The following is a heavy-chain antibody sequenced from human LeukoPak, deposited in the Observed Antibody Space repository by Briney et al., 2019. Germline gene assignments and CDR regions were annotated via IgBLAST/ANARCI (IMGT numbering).Heavy chain of an antibody. J-gene: IGHJ5*02. CDR3: AKDNIAAAGTFWFDP. CDR2: ISYDGSNK. V-gene: IGHV3-30*18. Sequence: GGSLRLFCAASGFTFSSYGMHWVRQAPGKGLEWVAVISYDGSNKYYADSVKGRFTISRDNSKNTLYLQMNSLRAEDTAVYYCAKDNIAAAGTFWFDPWGQGTLVTVSS. CDR1: GFTFSSYG. D-gene: IGHD6-13*01.